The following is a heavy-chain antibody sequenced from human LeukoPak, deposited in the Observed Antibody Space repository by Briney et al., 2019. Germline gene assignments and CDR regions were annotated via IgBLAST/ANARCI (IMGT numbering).Heavy chain of an antibody. Sequence: GGSLGLSCAASRFTFSIYNMNWVRQAPGKGLEWVSYISSSSSPIYYADSVKGRFTISRDNAKNSLYLQMNSLRAEDTAVYYCARARCSSTGCYSFYYVDVWGKGTTVTVSS. J-gene: IGHJ6*03. CDR1: RFTFSIYN. D-gene: IGHD2-2*01. CDR2: ISSSSSPI. V-gene: IGHV3-48*01. CDR3: ARARCSSTGCYSFYYVDV.